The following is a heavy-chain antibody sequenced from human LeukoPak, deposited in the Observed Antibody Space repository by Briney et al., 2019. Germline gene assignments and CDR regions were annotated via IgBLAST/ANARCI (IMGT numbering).Heavy chain of an antibody. Sequence: GGSLRLSCAASGFTFSSYWMCWVRQAPGKGLEWVAIIKQDGSDKYYVDSVEGRFVISRDNAKNSLYLQMNSLRAEDTAVYYCLTSTRSHRFDYWGQGTLVTVSS. D-gene: IGHD2-15*01. CDR2: IKQDGSDK. J-gene: IGHJ4*02. V-gene: IGHV3-7*01. CDR3: LTSTRSHRFDY. CDR1: GFTFSSYW.